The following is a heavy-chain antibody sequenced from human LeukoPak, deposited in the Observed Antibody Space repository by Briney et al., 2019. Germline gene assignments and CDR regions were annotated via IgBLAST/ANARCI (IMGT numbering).Heavy chain of an antibody. CDR3: AREFTPPQQLAGYFDY. J-gene: IGHJ4*02. CDR1: GGSISSGGYY. CDR2: IYHSGST. V-gene: IGHV4-30-2*01. Sequence: SQTLSLTCTVSGGSISSGGYYWSWIRQPPGKGLEWIGYIYHSGSTYYNPSLKSRVTISVDRPKNQFSLKLSSVTAADTAVYYCAREFTPPQQLAGYFDYWGQGTLVTVSS. D-gene: IGHD6-13*01.